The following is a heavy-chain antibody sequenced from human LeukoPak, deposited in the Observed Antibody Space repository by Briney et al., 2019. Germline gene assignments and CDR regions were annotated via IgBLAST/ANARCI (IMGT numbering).Heavy chain of an antibody. V-gene: IGHV4-59*01. CDR2: IYSNGRT. CDR3: AGFNMGAFQH. Sequence: PSETLSLTCAVSGDSMSTYFWSWVRQPPGKGLEWIDYIYSNGRTNFNPSLKSRVTMSIDTSKNHFSLNLSSVTAADTAVYYCAGFNMGAFQHWGQGILAIVSS. J-gene: IGHJ1*01. CDR1: GDSMSTYF. D-gene: IGHD3-10*01.